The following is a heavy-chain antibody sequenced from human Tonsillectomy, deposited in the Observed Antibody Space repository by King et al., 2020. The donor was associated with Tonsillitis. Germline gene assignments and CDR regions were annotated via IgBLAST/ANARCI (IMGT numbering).Heavy chain of an antibody. CDR3: AREGDGSGSYSLFDY. J-gene: IGHJ4*02. D-gene: IGHD3-10*01. CDR2: MNSGSTSI. V-gene: IGHV3-21*01. Sequence: VQLVESGGGLVKPGGSLRLSCAASGFTFSTYSMNWVRQAPGKGLEWVSCMNSGSTSIYYADSVKGRFTMSRDNAKNSLYLQMNSLRAEDTAVYYCAREGDGSGSYSLFDYWGQGTLVTVSS. CDR1: GFTFSTYS.